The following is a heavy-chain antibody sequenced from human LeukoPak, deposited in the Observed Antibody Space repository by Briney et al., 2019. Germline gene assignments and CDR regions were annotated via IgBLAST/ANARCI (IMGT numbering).Heavy chain of an antibody. CDR2: ISGSGNII. D-gene: IGHD2-15*01. CDR1: GFTFSNAW. J-gene: IGHJ4*02. Sequence: GGSLRLSCAASGFTFSNAWMSWVRQAPGKGLEWVSYISGSGNIIYYADSVKGRFTISRDNARDSLFLQMNSLRAEDTAVYYCARDRDGSATDSWGQGTLVTVSS. CDR3: ARDRDGSATDS. V-gene: IGHV3-11*04.